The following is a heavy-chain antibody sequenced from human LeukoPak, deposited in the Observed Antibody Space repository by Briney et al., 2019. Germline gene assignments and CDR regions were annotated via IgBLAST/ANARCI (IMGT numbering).Heavy chain of an antibody. Sequence: AGGSLRLSCAASGFTFRKAWMTWVRQAPGKGLEWVGRIYRNADGGTTDYAAPVKGRFTISRDDSKNTLYLQMNSLKTEDTAVYYCTTDSYCSTTTCYASSNYYYGLDAWGQGTSVTVSS. J-gene: IGHJ6*02. CDR2: IYRNADGGTT. V-gene: IGHV3-15*05. CDR1: GFTFRKAW. D-gene: IGHD2-2*01. CDR3: TTDSYCSTTTCYASSNYYYGLDA.